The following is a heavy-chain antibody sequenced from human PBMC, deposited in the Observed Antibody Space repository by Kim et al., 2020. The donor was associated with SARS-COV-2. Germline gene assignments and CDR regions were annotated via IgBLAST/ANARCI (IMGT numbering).Heavy chain of an antibody. CDR1: GGSFSGYY. V-gene: IGHV4-34*01. J-gene: IGHJ4*02. CDR2: INHSGST. CDR3: ARGRDLAYCGGDCYSNFDY. Sequence: SETLSLTCAVYGGSFSGYYWSWIRQPPGKGLEWIGEINHSGSTNYNPSLKSRVTISVDTSKNQFSLKLSSVTAADTAVYYCARGRDLAYCGGDCYSNFDYWGQGTLVTVSS. D-gene: IGHD2-21*02.